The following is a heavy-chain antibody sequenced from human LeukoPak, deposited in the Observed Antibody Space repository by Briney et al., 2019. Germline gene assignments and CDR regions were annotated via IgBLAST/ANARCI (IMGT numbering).Heavy chain of an antibody. CDR3: ARVFLTGTTMVWFDP. Sequence: ASVKVSCKASGYTFTSYGISWVRQAPGQGLEWMGWISAYNGNTNYAQKHQGRVTMTTDTSTSTAYMELRSLRSDDTAVYYCARVFLTGTTMVWFDPWGQGTLVTVSS. J-gene: IGHJ5*02. CDR2: ISAYNGNT. CDR1: GYTFTSYG. D-gene: IGHD1-7*01. V-gene: IGHV1-18*01.